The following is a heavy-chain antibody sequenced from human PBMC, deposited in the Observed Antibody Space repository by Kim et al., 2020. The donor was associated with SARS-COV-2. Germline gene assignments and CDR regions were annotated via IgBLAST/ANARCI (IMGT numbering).Heavy chain of an antibody. D-gene: IGHD3-3*01. V-gene: IGHV1-69*04. J-gene: IGHJ6*02. Sequence: SVKVSCQASGGTFSSYAISWVRQAPGQGLEWMGRIIPILGIANYAQKFQGRVTITADKSTSTAYMELSSLRSEDTAVYYCARDLHPATLDDFWSGYYTGMDYYYGMDVWGQGTTVTVSS. CDR2: IIPILGIA. CDR3: ARDLHPATLDDFWSGYYTGMDYYYGMDV. CDR1: GGTFSSYA.